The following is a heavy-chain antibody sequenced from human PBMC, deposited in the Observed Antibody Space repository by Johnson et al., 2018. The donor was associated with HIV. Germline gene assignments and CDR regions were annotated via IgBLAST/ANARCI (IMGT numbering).Heavy chain of an antibody. J-gene: IGHJ3*01. D-gene: IGHD6-13*01. V-gene: IGHV3-7*01. CDR2: IKQDGSEK. CDR1: GFTFSSYW. Sequence: VPLVESGGGLVQPGGSLRLSCAASGFTFSSYWMSWVRQAPGKGLEWVANIKQDGSEKYYVDSVKGRFTISRDNAKNSLYLQMNSLRAEDTAVYYCAMGFGSSWYHRNAFDVWGQGTMVTVSS. CDR3: AMGFGSSWYHRNAFDV.